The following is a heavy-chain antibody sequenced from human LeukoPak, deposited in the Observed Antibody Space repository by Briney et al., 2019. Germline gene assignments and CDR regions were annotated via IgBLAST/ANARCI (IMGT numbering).Heavy chain of an antibody. V-gene: IGHV3-21*01. CDR1: GFTFSAFS. J-gene: IGHJ4*02. CDR3: AKDVKMFRGPMIMRHFDY. CDR2: ISTSSTYI. D-gene: IGHD3-10*01. Sequence: GGSLRLSCAASGFTFSAFSMNWVRQAPGKGLEWVSSISTSSTYIYYSDSVKGRFTISRDNAKNSLYLQMNSVRVEDTAVYFCAKDVKMFRGPMIMRHFDYWGQGTLVTVSS.